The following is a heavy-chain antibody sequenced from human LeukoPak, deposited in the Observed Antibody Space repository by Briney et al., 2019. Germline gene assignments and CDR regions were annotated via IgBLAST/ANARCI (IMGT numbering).Heavy chain of an antibody. CDR2: LNWNGDST. Sequence: GGSLRLSCAASGFTFEDYGMSWVRQPPGKGLEWLSALNWNGDSTGYADSVKGRFTISRDNAKNTLYLQMNSLRAEDTALYFCARGYGDYLYWGQGTLVTVSS. V-gene: IGHV3-20*04. J-gene: IGHJ4*02. CDR3: ARGYGDYLY. D-gene: IGHD4-17*01. CDR1: GFTFEDYG.